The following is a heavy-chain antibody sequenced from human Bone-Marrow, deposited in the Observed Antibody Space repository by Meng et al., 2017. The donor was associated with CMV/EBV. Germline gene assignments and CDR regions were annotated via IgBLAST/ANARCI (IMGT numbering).Heavy chain of an antibody. J-gene: IGHJ6*02. CDR3: ARSLPGPKVEVVPAAKSTYYYYGMDV. CDR2: INPSGGST. D-gene: IGHD2-2*01. CDR1: GYTFTSYY. Sequence: ASVKVSCKASGYTFTSYYMHWVRQAPGQGLEWMGIINPSGGSTSYAQKFQDRVTLTRDTSTSTVYMELNSLRSEDTAVFYCARSLPGPKVEVVPAAKSTYYYYGMDVWGQGTTVTVSS. V-gene: IGHV1-46*01.